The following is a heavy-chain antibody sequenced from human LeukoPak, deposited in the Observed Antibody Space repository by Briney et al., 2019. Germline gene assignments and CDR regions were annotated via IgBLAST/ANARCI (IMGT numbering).Heavy chain of an antibody. Sequence: PSETLSLTCAVYGGSFSGYYWSWIRQPPGKGLEWIGEINHSGSTNYNPSLKSRVTISVDTSKNQFSLKLSSVTAADTAVYYCARDRELHKGTYYYYGMDVWGQGTTVTVSS. CDR1: GGSFSGYY. CDR2: INHSGST. D-gene: IGHD1-7*01. J-gene: IGHJ6*02. V-gene: IGHV4-34*01. CDR3: ARDRELHKGTYYYYGMDV.